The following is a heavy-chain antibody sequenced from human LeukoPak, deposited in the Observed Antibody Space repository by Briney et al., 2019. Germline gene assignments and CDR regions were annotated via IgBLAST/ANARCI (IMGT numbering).Heavy chain of an antibody. V-gene: IGHV1-69*05. D-gene: IGHD3-22*01. CDR2: IIPIFGTA. Sequence: SVKVSCKASGGTFSSYAIIWVRQAPGQGLEWMGGIIPIFGTANYAQKFQGRVTITTDESTSTAYMELSSLRSEDTAVYYCASARFSDSSGYHAWGQGTLVTVSS. CDR3: ASARFSDSSGYHA. J-gene: IGHJ5*02. CDR1: GGTFSSYA.